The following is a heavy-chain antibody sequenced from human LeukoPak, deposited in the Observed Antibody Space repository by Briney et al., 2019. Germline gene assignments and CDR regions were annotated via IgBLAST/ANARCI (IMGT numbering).Heavy chain of an antibody. CDR2: ISSSSGFT. V-gene: IGHV3-11*05. CDR3: ARGSPPGD. CDR1: GFTFSDYY. J-gene: IGHJ4*02. Sequence: SPGGSLRLSCAASGFTFSDYYMTWIRRAPGKGLEWVSYISSSSGFTKYADSVRGRFTISRDNAKNSLYLQMNTLRADDTAVYYCARGSPPGDWGQGTLVTVSS. D-gene: IGHD3-16*01.